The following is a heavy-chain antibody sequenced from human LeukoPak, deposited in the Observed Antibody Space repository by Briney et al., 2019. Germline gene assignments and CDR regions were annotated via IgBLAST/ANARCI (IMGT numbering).Heavy chain of an antibody. CDR3: TKDIYGVVSSSCGMDV. D-gene: IGHD3-3*01. Sequence: GGSLRLSCTSSGFTFDNYAMHWVRQAPGKGLEWVSLISTSGDSTTYADSVKGRFTISRDNSKNSLYLQMNSLRTEDTALYYCTKDIYGVVSSSCGMDVWGNGTTVTVS. CDR2: ISTSGDST. V-gene: IGHV3-43*02. J-gene: IGHJ6*04. CDR1: GFTFDNYA.